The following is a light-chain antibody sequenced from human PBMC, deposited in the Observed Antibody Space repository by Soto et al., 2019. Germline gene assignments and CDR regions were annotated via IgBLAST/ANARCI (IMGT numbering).Light chain of an antibody. CDR2: FGS. V-gene: IGKV2-28*01. CDR1: QSLLYNNTYNY. J-gene: IGKJ1*01. Sequence: EIVMTQSPLTRPVTPGEPASISCRSSQSLLYNNTYNYLDWYVQKPGQSPQLLIYFGSNRAPGVPDRFSGSGSGTDFTLKINRVEAEDVGTYYCMQALQSLTFGQGTKVDIK. CDR3: MQALQSLT.